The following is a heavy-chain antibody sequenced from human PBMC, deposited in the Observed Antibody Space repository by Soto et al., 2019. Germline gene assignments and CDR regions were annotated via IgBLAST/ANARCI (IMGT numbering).Heavy chain of an antibody. D-gene: IGHD1-7*01. CDR3: ATHSGRGTRPGDY. CDR1: GGTFSSYT. Sequence: GPSVKVSCKASGGTFSSYTISWVRQAPGQGLEWMGRIIPILGIANYAQKFQGRVTITADKSTSTAYMELSSLRSEDTAVYYCATHSGRGTRPGDYWGQGTLVTVSS. V-gene: IGHV1-69*02. CDR2: IIPILGIA. J-gene: IGHJ4*02.